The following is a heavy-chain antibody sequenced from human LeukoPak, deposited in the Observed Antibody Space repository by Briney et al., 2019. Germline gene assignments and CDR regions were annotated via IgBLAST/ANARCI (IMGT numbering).Heavy chain of an antibody. V-gene: IGHV3-23*01. J-gene: IGHJ4*02. D-gene: IGHD6-19*01. CDR2: ISGSGGST. Sequence: PGGSLRLSCAASGFTSSSYAMSWVRQAPGKGLEWVSAISGSGGSTYYADSVKGRFTISRDNSKNTLCLQMNSPRAEDTAVYYCAKDRQWLGVNDYWGQGTLVTVPS. CDR3: AKDRQWLGVNDY. CDR1: GFTSSSYA.